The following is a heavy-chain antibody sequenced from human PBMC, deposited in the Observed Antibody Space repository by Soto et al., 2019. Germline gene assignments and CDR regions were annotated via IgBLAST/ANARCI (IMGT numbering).Heavy chain of an antibody. Sequence: QLQLQESGPGLVKPSETLSLACTVSGDSISSGAYYWGWIRQPPGKGLEWIGSIYYTWSTSYNPSLTSRLIIYMVTSKNQFSLKLSSVTAADTAVYYFARLVTGLAAAALPDYWGQGTLVTVSS. CDR2: IYYTWST. V-gene: IGHV4-39*01. J-gene: IGHJ4*02. CDR3: ARLVTGLAAAALPDY. CDR1: GDSISSGAYY. D-gene: IGHD6-13*01.